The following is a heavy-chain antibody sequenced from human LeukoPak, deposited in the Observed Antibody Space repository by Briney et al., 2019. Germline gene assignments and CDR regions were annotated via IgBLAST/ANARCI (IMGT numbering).Heavy chain of an antibody. CDR1: GYTFTSYD. Sequence: GASVKVSCKPSGYTFTSYDINWVRQATGQGLEWMGWMNPNSGNTGYAQKFQGRVTMTRNTSISTAYMELSSLRSEDTAVYYCARTYYDFWSGPHLGEDWFDPWGQGTLVTVSS. CDR3: ARTYYDFWSGPHLGEDWFDP. D-gene: IGHD3-3*01. J-gene: IGHJ5*02. CDR2: MNPNSGNT. V-gene: IGHV1-8*01.